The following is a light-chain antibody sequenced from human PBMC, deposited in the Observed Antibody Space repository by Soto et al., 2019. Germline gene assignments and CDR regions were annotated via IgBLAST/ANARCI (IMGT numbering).Light chain of an antibody. Sequence: QSALTQPASVSGSPGQSITISCTGTSNDVGYENYVSWFQQHPGKAPKLMIYEVSRRPSGVSNRFSGSKSANTASLTISGLQAEDEADYYCTSHTASSTWVFGGGTKVTVL. CDR1: SNDVGYENY. CDR2: EVS. V-gene: IGLV2-14*01. J-gene: IGLJ3*02. CDR3: TSHTASSTWV.